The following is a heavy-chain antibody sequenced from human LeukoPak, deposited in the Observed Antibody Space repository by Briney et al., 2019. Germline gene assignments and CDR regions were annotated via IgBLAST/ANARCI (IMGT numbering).Heavy chain of an antibody. Sequence: GVSLRLSCAASGFMFTDYSMSWVRQAPGKGLEWVAGLGRSGEYKYYADSVKGRFTISRDNSKDTVSLQMNSLRAEDSAIYFCVKDRPCETCMPMDAWGQGTTVTVSS. CDR1: GFMFTDYS. CDR3: VKDRPCETCMPMDA. CDR2: LGRSGEYK. V-gene: IGHV3-23*01. J-gene: IGHJ6*02. D-gene: IGHD2-2*01.